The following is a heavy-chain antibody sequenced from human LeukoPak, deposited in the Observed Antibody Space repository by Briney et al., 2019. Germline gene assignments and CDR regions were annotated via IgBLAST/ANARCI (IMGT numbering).Heavy chain of an antibody. J-gene: IGHJ4*02. V-gene: IGHV4-34*01. CDR3: ARETYYYDSSGYYRSVYFDY. CDR1: GGSFSGYY. D-gene: IGHD3-22*01. CDR2: INHSGST. Sequence: SETLSLTCAVYGGSFSGYYWSWIRQPPGKGLEWIGEINHSGSTNYNPSLKSRVTISVDTSKNQFSLKLSSVTAADTAVYYCARETYYYDSSGYYRSVYFDYWGQVTLVTVSS.